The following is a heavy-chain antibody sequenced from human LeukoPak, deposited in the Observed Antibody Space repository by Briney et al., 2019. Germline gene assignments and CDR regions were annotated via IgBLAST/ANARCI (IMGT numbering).Heavy chain of an antibody. J-gene: IGHJ3*02. CDR3: GRVNPGPYSGSPSAFDI. V-gene: IGHV3-21*04. Sequence: NPGGSLRLSCAASGFTFSSYSMNWVRQAPGKGLEWVSSISSSSSYIYYADSVKGRFTISRDNAKNSLYLQMNSLRPEDTAVYYCGRVNPGPYSGSPSAFDIWGQGTMVTVSS. CDR1: GFTFSSYS. D-gene: IGHD1-26*01. CDR2: ISSSSSYI.